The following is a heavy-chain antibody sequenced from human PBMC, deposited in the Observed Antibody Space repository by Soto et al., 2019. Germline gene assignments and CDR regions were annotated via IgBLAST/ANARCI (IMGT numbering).Heavy chain of an antibody. J-gene: IGHJ4*02. Sequence: EVQLEQSGAEVKKPGESLKISCKGSGYNFQNYWIAWVRQLPGKGPEWMGMIYHGDSDTKYSPSFAGRVVISADKAANTAYLQWSGVQASDDAIYYCARRAYSSGPCDSWGQGTLVTVSS. CDR2: IYHGDSDT. V-gene: IGHV5-51*01. CDR3: ARRAYSSGPCDS. D-gene: IGHD3-22*01. CDR1: GYNFQNYW.